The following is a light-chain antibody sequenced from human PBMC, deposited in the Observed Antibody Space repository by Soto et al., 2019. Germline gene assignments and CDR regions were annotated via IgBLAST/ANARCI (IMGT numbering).Light chain of an antibody. J-gene: IGKJ1*01. CDR1: ESVTSS. V-gene: IGKV3-15*01. CDR2: AAS. Sequence: EIVITQSPATLSVSPGDRATLSCRASESVTSSLAWYQQKPGQPPRILIYAASTRATGIPSRFGGSGVGTDFTLTISSLQPEDFAVDYCQQRSNWTRTFGQGTKVDIK. CDR3: QQRSNWTRT.